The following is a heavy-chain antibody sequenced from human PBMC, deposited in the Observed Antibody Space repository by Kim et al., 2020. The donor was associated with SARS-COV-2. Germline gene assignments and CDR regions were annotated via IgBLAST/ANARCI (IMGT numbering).Heavy chain of an antibody. CDR1: GYTFTSYG. CDR2: ISAYNGNT. D-gene: IGHD3-10*01. V-gene: IGHV1-18*04. Sequence: ASVKVSCKASGYTFTSYGISWVRHAPGQGLEWMGWISAYNGNTNYAQKLQGRVTMTTDTSTSTAYMELRSLRSDDTAVYYCARGYYYGSGSYYPPPFYYYYSMDVWGQGTTVTVSS. CDR3: ARGYYYGSGSYYPPPFYYYYSMDV. J-gene: IGHJ6*02.